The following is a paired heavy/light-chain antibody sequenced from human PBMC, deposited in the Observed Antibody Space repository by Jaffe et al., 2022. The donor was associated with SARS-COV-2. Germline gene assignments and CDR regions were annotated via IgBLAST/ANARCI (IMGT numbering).Heavy chain of an antibody. J-gene: IGHJ4*02. CDR3: AKEMGLIRGVISGFDY. CDR2: ISPSNGDT. CDR1: GYNFKTHD. Sequence: QVLLEQSGPEVKKPGASMKVSCTVSGYNFKTHDLIWVRQAPGQGLEWMGWISPSNGDTKKAQKFQDRVTLTTDASTSTAYMELRGLTSDDTAIYYCAKEMGLIRGVISGFDYWGQGTLVTVSS. D-gene: IGHD3-10*01. V-gene: IGHV1-18*01.
Light chain of an antibody. J-gene: IGKJ1*01. V-gene: IGKV3-20*01. CDR3: QQYSSSPWT. CDR2: GAS. CDR1: QTINSVF. Sequence: EIVLTQSPGTLSLSPGERATLSCRTSQTINSVFLAWYQQKSGQAPRLLIYGASSRATGIPDRFSGGISGTDFTLTISRLEPEDFAVYYCQQYSSSPWTFGQGTKVEIK.